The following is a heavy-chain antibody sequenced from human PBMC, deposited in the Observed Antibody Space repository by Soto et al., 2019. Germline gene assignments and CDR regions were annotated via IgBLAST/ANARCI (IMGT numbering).Heavy chain of an antibody. CDR3: ARVRDDSSGWTPMVFDY. CDR2: IITIFGTA. CDR1: GGTFSSYA. J-gene: IGHJ4*02. V-gene: IGHV1-69*13. Sequence: GASVKVSCKASGGTFSSYAISWVRQAPGQGLEWMGGIITIFGTANYAQKFQGRVTITADESTSTAYMELSSLRSEDTAVYYCARVRDDSSGWTPMVFDYWGQGTLVTVSS. D-gene: IGHD3-22*01.